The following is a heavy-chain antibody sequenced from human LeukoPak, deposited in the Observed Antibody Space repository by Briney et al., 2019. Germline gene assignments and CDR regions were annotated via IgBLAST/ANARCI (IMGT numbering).Heavy chain of an antibody. CDR1: GFTFSSYA. J-gene: IGHJ4*02. Sequence: TGGSLRLSCAASGFTFSSYAMHWVRQAPGKGLEWVAVIASDGRDKKYVDSVKGRFTISRDNSRNTLFLQMNSLRPEDTAVYYCAKDRAVGSAIYDFDYWDQGNLVTVSS. D-gene: IGHD1-26*01. V-gene: IGHV3-30*18. CDR3: AKDRAVGSAIYDFDY. CDR2: IASDGRDK.